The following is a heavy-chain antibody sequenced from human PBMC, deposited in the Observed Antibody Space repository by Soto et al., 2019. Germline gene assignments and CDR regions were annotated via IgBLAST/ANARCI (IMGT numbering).Heavy chain of an antibody. CDR2: INSDGSST. CDR3: VRTSLGVAAATREDY. D-gene: IGHD2-15*01. V-gene: IGHV3-74*01. J-gene: IGHJ4*02. CDR1: GFTFSSYC. Sequence: EVQLVESGGGLVQPGGSLRLSCAASGFTFSSYCMHWVRQAPGKGLVWVSRINSDGSSTSYADSVKGRFTISRDNAKNSLYLQMNSLIAEDTAVYYCVRTSLGVAAATREDYWGQGTLVTVSS.